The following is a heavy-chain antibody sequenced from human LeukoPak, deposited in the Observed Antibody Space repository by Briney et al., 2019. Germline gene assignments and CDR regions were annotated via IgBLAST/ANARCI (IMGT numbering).Heavy chain of an antibody. D-gene: IGHD6-13*01. CDR2: ISSSSSYI. V-gene: IGHV3-21*01. CDR1: GFTFSSYD. J-gene: IGHJ4*02. CDR3: ARSFHSSSWYFDY. Sequence: GGSLRLSCAASGFTFSSYDMHWVRQATGKGLEWVSSISSSSSYIYYADSVKGRFTISRDNAKNSLYLQMNSLRAEDTAVYYCARSFHSSSWYFDYWGQGTLVTVSS.